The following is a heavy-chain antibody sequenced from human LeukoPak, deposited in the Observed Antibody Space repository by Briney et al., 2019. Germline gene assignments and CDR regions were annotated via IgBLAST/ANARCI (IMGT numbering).Heavy chain of an antibody. CDR1: GYTFTSYD. Sequence: ASVKVSCKASGYTFTSYDINWVRQATGQGLEWMRWMNPNSGNTGYAQNYQGRVTMTRNTSITTAYMELSSLTSEDTAVYYCARAIGVPGTSRACHYWGQGILVTVSS. CDR3: ARAIGVPGTSRACHY. D-gene: IGHD6-19*01. V-gene: IGHV1-8*01. J-gene: IGHJ4*02. CDR2: MNPNSGNT.